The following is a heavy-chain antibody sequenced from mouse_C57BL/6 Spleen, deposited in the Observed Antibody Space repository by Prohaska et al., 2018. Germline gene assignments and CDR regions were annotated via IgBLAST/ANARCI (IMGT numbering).Heavy chain of an antibody. CDR1: GYTFTSYW. J-gene: IGHJ4*01. CDR3: ARRTTVVAGGAMDY. Sequence: QVQLQQPGAELVKPGASVKLSCKASGYTFTSYWMHWVKQRPGQGLEWIGMIHPNSGSTNYNEKFKSKASLTVDKSSSTAYMQLSSLTSEDSAVYYCARRTTVVAGGAMDYWGQGTSVTVSS. D-gene: IGHD1-1*01. CDR2: IHPNSGST. V-gene: IGHV1-64*01.